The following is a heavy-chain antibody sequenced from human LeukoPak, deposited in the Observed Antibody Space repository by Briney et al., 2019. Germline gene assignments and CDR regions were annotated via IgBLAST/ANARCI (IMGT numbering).Heavy chain of an antibody. Sequence: PSETLSLTCTVSGGSISSSSYYWGWIRQPPGKGLEWIGSIYYSGSTYYNPSLKSRVTISVDTSKNQFSLKLSSVTAADTAVYYCARGRKWKLFFDIWGQGTMVTVSS. CDR2: IYYSGST. D-gene: IGHD1-26*01. CDR1: GGSISSSSYY. J-gene: IGHJ3*02. V-gene: IGHV4-39*07. CDR3: ARGRKWKLFFDI.